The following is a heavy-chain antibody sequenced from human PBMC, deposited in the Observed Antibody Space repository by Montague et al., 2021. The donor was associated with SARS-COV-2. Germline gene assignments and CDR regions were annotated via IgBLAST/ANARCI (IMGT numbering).Heavy chain of an antibody. CDR2: ISYSATS. J-gene: IGHJ4*02. V-gene: IGHV4-39*01. D-gene: IGHD3-16*02. Sequence: SETLSLTCTFSVSSNSGADHYCTWLHHPPGTVLYWICSISYSATSYSNPSLKSRVTMSVDTSRNQLSLNLSSVTVADTAVYYCARLGITLGGVIVIRYYFDFWGQGTLVTVSS. CDR3: ARLGITLGGVIVIRYYFDF. CDR1: VSSNSGADHY.